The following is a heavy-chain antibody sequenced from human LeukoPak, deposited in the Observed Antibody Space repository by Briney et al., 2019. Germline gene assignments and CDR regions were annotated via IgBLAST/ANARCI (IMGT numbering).Heavy chain of an antibody. CDR3: ARGSGGVAAADFDY. J-gene: IGHJ4*02. D-gene: IGHD6-13*01. CDR2: ISSSSSYI. Sequence: QSGGSLRLSCATSGFTFSSYSMNWVRQAPGKGLEWVSSISSSSSYIHYADSVKGRFTISRDNAKNSLYLQMNSLRAEDTAVYYCARGSGGVAAADFDYWGQGTLVTVSS. V-gene: IGHV3-21*01. CDR1: GFTFSSYS.